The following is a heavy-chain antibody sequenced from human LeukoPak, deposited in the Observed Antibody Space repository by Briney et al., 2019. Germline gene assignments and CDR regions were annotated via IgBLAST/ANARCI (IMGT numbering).Heavy chain of an antibody. V-gene: IGHV4-59*08. CDR2: IFYSGST. J-gene: IGHJ3*02. Sequence: SETLSLTCTVSGGSISGYYWSWIRQPPGKGLGWIGYIFYSGSTKYNPSLKSRVTISVDTSKNQFSLRLSSVTAADTAVYYCATRTFRGAFDIWGQGTMVTVSS. CDR3: ATRTFRGAFDI. D-gene: IGHD1-1*01. CDR1: GGSISGYY.